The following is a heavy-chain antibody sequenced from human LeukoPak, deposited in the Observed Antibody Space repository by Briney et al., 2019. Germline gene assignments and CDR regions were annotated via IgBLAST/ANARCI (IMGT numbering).Heavy chain of an antibody. CDR3: ARGVYCSSTSCYLLGTYYYYMDV. V-gene: IGHV1-24*01. CDR2: FDPEDGET. D-gene: IGHD2-2*01. CDR1: GYTLTELS. Sequence: ASVKVSCKVSGYTLTELSMHWVRQAPGKGLEWMGGFDPEDGETIYAQKFQGRVTMTEDTSTDTAYMELSSLRSEDTAVYYCARGVYCSSTSCYLLGTYYYYMDVWGKGTTVTVSS. J-gene: IGHJ6*03.